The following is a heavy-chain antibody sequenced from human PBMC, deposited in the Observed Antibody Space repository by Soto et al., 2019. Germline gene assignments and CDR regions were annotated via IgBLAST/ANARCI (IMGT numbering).Heavy chain of an antibody. D-gene: IGHD6-19*01. CDR1: GFTFSSYA. CDR2: ISGSGGST. Sequence: GVLRLSCAASGFTFSSYAMSWVRQAPGKGLEWVSAISGSGGSTYYADSVKGRFTISRDNSKNTLYLQMNSLRAEDTAVYYCAKGPGSGWYCDSWGQGTLVTVSS. CDR3: AKGPGSGWYCDS. V-gene: IGHV3-23*01. J-gene: IGHJ5*01.